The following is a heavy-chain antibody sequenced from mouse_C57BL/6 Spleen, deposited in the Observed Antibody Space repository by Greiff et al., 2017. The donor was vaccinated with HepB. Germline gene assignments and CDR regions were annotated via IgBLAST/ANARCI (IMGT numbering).Heavy chain of an antibody. CDR1: GYTFTDYN. CDR2: INPNNGGT. Sequence: EVQLQQSGPELVKPGASVKIPCKASGYTFTDYNMDWVKQSHGKSLEWIGDINPNNGGTIYNQKFKGKATLTVDKSSSTAYMELRSLNSEDTAVYYCARALYSNLYYYAMDYWGQGTSVTVSS. D-gene: IGHD2-5*01. CDR3: ARALYSNLYYYAMDY. J-gene: IGHJ4*01. V-gene: IGHV1-18*01.